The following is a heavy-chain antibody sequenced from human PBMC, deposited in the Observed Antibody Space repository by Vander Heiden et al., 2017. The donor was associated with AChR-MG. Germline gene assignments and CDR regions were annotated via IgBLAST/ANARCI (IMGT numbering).Heavy chain of an antibody. CDR3: ATHSVTTKYFDY. V-gene: IGHV3-23*01. D-gene: IGHD4-17*01. Sequence: EVQLLESGGDLVQPGGSLRLSCAASGSTFTNYAMTWVRQAPGKGLEWVSVISGDGAVTYYADSVKGRFTISRDNSKNTLYLQMNSLKADDTAVYYCATHSVTTKYFDYWGQGTLVTVSS. CDR1: GSTFTNYA. J-gene: IGHJ4*02. CDR2: ISGDGAVT.